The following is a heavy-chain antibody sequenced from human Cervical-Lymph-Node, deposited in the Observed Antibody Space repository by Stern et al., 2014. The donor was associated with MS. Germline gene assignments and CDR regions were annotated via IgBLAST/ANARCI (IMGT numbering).Heavy chain of an antibody. CDR1: AGTISCYA. V-gene: IGHV1-69*01. CDR2: IIPIFGTA. CDR3: ARFSAAAGTAAFDY. Sequence: QVQLVQSGAEAKTPMSSAKGSCKAYAGTISCYAISCGRPPRRPGLVWMVGIIPIFGTANYAQKFQGRVTITADESTSTAYMELSSLRSEDTAVYYCARFSAAAGTAAFDYWGQGTLVTVSS. J-gene: IGHJ4*02. D-gene: IGHD6-13*01.